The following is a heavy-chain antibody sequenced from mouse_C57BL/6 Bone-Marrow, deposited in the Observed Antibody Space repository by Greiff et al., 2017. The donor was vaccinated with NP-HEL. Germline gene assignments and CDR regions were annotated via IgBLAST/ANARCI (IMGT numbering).Heavy chain of an antibody. Sequence: QVQLKESGAELARPGASVKVSCKASGYTFTSYWMHWVKQRPGQGLEWIGRIHPSDSDTNYNQKFKGKATLTVDKSSSTAYMQLSSLTSEDSAVYYCATGTCSGGYFDVWGTGTTVTVSS. J-gene: IGHJ1*03. V-gene: IGHV1-74*01. CDR2: IHPSDSDT. CDR3: ATGTCSGGYFDV. D-gene: IGHD3-1*01. CDR1: GYTFTSYW.